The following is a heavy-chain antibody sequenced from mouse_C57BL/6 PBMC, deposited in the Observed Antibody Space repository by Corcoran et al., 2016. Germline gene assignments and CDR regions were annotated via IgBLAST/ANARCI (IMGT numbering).Heavy chain of an antibody. D-gene: IGHD1-1*01. CDR3: ARTTTVGPGFAY. Sequence: EVQLQQSGPELVKPGASVKISCKASGYTFTDYYMNWVKQSHGKSLEWIGDINPNNGGTSYNQKFKGKATLTVDKSSSTAYMELRSLTSEDSAVYYCARTTTVGPGFAYWGQGTLVTVSA. CDR1: GYTFTDYY. CDR2: INPNNGGT. V-gene: IGHV1-26*01. J-gene: IGHJ3*01.